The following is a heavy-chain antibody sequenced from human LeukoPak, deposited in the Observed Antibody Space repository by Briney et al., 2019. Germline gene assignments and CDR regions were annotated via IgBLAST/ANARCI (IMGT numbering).Heavy chain of an antibody. J-gene: IGHJ4*02. D-gene: IGHD5-24*01. Sequence: ASVKVSCKASGGTFSSYAISWVRQAPGQGLEWLGGIIPIFGTANYAQKFQGRVTITADESTSTAYMGLSSLRSEDTAVYYCARTSREMTTSTGYFDYWGQGTLVTVSS. CDR1: GGTFSSYA. V-gene: IGHV1-69*13. CDR2: IIPIFGTA. CDR3: ARTSREMTTSTGYFDY.